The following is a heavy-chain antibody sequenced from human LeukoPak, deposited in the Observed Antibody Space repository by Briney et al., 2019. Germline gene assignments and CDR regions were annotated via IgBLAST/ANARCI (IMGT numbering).Heavy chain of an antibody. CDR1: GGSLSGYY. J-gene: IGHJ6*03. D-gene: IGHD3-10*01. CDR3: AREVPGRYMDV. V-gene: IGHV4-34*01. CDR2: INHSGST. Sequence: PSETLSLTCAVYGGSLSGYYWSWIRQPPGKGLEWIGEINHSGSTNYNPSLKSRVTISVDTSKNQFSLKLSSVTAADTAVYYCAREVPGRYMDVWGKGTTVTVSS.